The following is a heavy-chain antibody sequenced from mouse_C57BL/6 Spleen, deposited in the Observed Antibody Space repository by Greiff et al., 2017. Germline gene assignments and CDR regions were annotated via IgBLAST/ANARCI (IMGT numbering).Heavy chain of an antibody. CDR1: GYTFTSYW. CDR3: ARMRNIDYYAMDY. D-gene: IGHD5-2*01. V-gene: IGHV1-61*01. Sequence: QVQLQQPGAELVRPGSSVKLSCKASGYTFTSYWMDWVKQRPGQGLEWIGNIYPSDSETHYNQKFKDKATLTVDKSSSTAYMQLSSLTAEDSAVDYCARMRNIDYYAMDYWGQGTAVTVSS. CDR2: IYPSDSET. J-gene: IGHJ4*01.